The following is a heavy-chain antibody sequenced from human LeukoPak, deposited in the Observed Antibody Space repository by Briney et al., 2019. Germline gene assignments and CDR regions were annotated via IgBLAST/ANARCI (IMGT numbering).Heavy chain of an antibody. D-gene: IGHD3-16*01. CDR2: IYYSGSN. Sequence: KPSETLSLTCTASGVSISSYYWSWIRQPPGKGLEWIGYIYYSGSNNYNPSLKSRVTISVYTSKNQYSLKLSSVTAAAAAVYVCARDWGNWAPDALDIWGQGTMVTVSS. CDR1: GVSISSYY. CDR3: ARDWGNWAPDALDI. V-gene: IGHV4-59*01. J-gene: IGHJ3*02.